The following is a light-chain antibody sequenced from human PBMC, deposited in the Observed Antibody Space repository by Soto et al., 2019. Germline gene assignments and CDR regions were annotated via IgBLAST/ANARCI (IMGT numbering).Light chain of an antibody. CDR1: QSVLYSSSNKNY. V-gene: IGKV4-1*01. J-gene: IGKJ1*01. Sequence: DIVMTQSPDSLAVSLGERATINCRSSQSVLYSSSNKNYLAWYQQKPGQPPKLLIYWAPTRESGVPDRFSGSGSGTDFTLTISSLQAEDVAVYYCQQYCSSPWTFGQGTKVEIK. CDR3: QQYCSSPWT. CDR2: WAP.